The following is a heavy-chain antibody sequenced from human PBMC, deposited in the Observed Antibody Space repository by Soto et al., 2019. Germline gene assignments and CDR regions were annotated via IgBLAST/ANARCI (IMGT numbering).Heavy chain of an antibody. Sequence: GGSLRLSCAASGFTFSNAWMSWVRQAPGKGLEWVGRIKSKTDGGKTDDAVHVKGRFTISRDDSKITLYLQMNSLKTEDTAVYYCTTDPLGMLYYFDYWGQGTRVPVSS. CDR2: IKSKTDGGKT. D-gene: IGHD7-27*01. CDR3: TTDPLGMLYYFDY. J-gene: IGHJ4*02. V-gene: IGHV3-15*01. CDR1: GFTFSNAW.